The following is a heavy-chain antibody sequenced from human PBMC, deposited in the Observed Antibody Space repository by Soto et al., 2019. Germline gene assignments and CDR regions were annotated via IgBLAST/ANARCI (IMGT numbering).Heavy chain of an antibody. Sequence: GSLRLSCAASGFTFSSYAMSRVRQAPGKGLEWVSAISGSGGSTYYAGSVKGRFTISRDNSKNTLYLQMNSLRAEDTAVYYCAKGLKVTTEFDYWGQGTLVTVSS. CDR2: ISGSGGST. D-gene: IGHD4-4*01. CDR1: GFTFSSYA. J-gene: IGHJ4*02. CDR3: AKGLKVTTEFDY. V-gene: IGHV3-23*01.